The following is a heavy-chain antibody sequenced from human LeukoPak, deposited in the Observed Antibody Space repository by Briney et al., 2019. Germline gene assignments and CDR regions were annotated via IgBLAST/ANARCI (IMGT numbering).Heavy chain of an antibody. CDR1: GFTFDDYA. CDR3: VGVLYRASWYYFDY. CDR2: ISWSSGSI. D-gene: IGHD6-13*01. J-gene: IGHJ4*02. V-gene: IGHV3-9*01. Sequence: GGSLRLSCAASGFTFDDYAMHWVRQAPGKGLEWVSGISWSSGSIGYADSVKGRFTISRDNAKNSLYLQMNSLRAEDTALYYCVGVLYRASWYYFDYWGQGTLVTVSS.